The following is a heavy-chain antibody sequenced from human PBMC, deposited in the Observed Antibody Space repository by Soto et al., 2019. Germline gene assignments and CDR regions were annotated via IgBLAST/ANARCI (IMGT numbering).Heavy chain of an antibody. CDR1: GFTFSSYA. V-gene: IGHV3-30-3*01. CDR3: ARDSRSSYDILTGYFDY. J-gene: IGHJ4*02. Sequence: GGSLRLSCAASGFTFSSYAMHWVRQAPGKGLEWVAVISYDGSNKYYADSVKGRFTISRDNSKNTLYLQMNSLRAEDTAVYYCARDSRSSYDILTGYFDYWGQGTLVTVSS. D-gene: IGHD3-9*01. CDR2: ISYDGSNK.